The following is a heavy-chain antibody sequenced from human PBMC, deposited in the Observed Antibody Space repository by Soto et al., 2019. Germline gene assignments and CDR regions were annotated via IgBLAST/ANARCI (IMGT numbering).Heavy chain of an antibody. Sequence: EVQLVESGGGLVQPGGSLRLSCAASGFTFSTFWMHWVRQTPGKGLVWVSRISSDGSTTHYADSVKGQFTISRDNAKDTLYLQMNGLRAEDTAVYYCARDLRPTDYWGQGTLVTVSS. CDR1: GFTFSTFW. CDR3: ARDLRPTDY. D-gene: IGHD6-6*01. CDR2: ISSDGSTT. J-gene: IGHJ4*02. V-gene: IGHV3-74*01.